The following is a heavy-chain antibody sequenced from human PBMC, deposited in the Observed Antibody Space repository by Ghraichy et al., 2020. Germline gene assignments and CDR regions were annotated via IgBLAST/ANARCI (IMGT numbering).Heavy chain of an antibody. CDR1: GGSFSAYY. J-gene: IGHJ4*02. CDR2: INRSGST. CDR3: ARAANYYDSSGYPYYFDY. V-gene: IGHV4-34*01. D-gene: IGHD3-22*01. Sequence: SQTLSLTCAVYGGSFSAYYWGWIRQSPGKGLEWIGEINRSGSTNYNPSLKSRVTISVDTSKNQFSLKLSSVTAADTAVYYCARAANYYDSSGYPYYFDYWGQGTLVTVSS.